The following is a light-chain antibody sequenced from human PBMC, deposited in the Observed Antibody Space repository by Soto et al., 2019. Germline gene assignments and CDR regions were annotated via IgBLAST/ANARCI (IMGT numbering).Light chain of an antibody. V-gene: IGKV3-11*01. CDR3: QQRSNWPPVT. CDR2: DAS. Sequence: EIVLTQSPATLSLSPGVRATLSCRASQSVSSYLAWYKQKPGQATRLLIYDASNRATSIPARCSGSGCATDVTLHISSLQSEDCAIYYCQQRSNWPPVTFGQGTKLEIK. J-gene: IGKJ2*01. CDR1: QSVSSY.